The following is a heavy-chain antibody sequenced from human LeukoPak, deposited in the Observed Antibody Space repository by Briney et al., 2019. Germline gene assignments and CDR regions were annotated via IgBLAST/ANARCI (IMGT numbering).Heavy chain of an antibody. D-gene: IGHD6-13*01. CDR3: ARDKQQLVHLSQAASGSGSWYFDL. J-gene: IGHJ2*01. Sequence: PSETLSLTCTVSGGSISSYYWSWIPQPAGKGLECIGRIYTSGSTNYNPSLKSRVTMSVDTSKNQFSLKLSSVTAADTAVYYCARDKQQLVHLSQAASGSGSWYFDLWGRGTLVTVSS. CDR1: GGSISSYY. V-gene: IGHV4-4*07. CDR2: IYTSGST.